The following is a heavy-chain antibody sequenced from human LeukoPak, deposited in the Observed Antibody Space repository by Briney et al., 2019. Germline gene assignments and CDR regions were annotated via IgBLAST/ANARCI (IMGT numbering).Heavy chain of an antibody. CDR3: AKDLIVVVVAATPFDY. CDR2: ISGSGGRT. CDR1: GFTFSSYA. J-gene: IGHJ4*02. V-gene: IGHV3-23*01. D-gene: IGHD2-15*01. Sequence: GGSLRLSCAASGFTFSSYAMSWVRQAPGEGLEWVSAISGSGGRTYYADSVKGRFTISRDNSKNTLYLQMNSLRAEDTAVYFCAKDLIVVVVAATPFDYWGQGTLVTVSS.